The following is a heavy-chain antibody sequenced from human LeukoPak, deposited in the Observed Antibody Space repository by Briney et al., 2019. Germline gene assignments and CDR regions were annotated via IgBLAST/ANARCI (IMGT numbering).Heavy chain of an antibody. D-gene: IGHD6-19*01. CDR1: GYTFTSYG. CDR3: ARVERPNSSGWYKADY. Sequence: GASVKVSCKASGYTFTSYGISWVRQAPGQGLEWMGWISAYNGNTNYAQKLQGRVTMTTDTSTSTAYMELRSLRSDDTAVYYCARVERPNSSGWYKADYWGQGTLVTVSS. V-gene: IGHV1-18*01. CDR2: ISAYNGNT. J-gene: IGHJ4*02.